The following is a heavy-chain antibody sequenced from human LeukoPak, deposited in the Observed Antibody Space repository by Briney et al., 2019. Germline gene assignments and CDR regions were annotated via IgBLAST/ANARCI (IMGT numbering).Heavy chain of an antibody. Sequence: SETLSLTCTVSGYSISSGYYWGWIRQPPGKGVEWIGSIYHSGSTYYNPSLKSRVTISVDTSKNQFSLKLSSVTAADTAVYYCARVRPETTPTGLDYWGQGTLVTVSS. CDR1: GYSISSGYY. CDR2: IYHSGST. CDR3: ARVRPETTPTGLDY. D-gene: IGHD4-17*01. J-gene: IGHJ4*02. V-gene: IGHV4-38-2*02.